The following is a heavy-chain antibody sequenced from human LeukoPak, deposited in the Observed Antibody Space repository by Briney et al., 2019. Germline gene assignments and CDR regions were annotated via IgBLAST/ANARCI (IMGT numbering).Heavy chain of an antibody. CDR3: AKTGSIQNTAMVTQYYYGMDV. CDR2: ISGDGART. J-gene: IGHJ6*02. CDR1: GFTFDDYA. V-gene: IGHV3-43*02. Sequence: GGPLRLSCAASGFTFDDYAIPWVRQAPGKGLEWVSLISGDGARTYYADFVKGRFTISRDKRKNSLYLQMNSLRTEDTASYHCAKTGSIQNTAMVTQYYYGMDVWGQGTTVTVSS. D-gene: IGHD5-18*01.